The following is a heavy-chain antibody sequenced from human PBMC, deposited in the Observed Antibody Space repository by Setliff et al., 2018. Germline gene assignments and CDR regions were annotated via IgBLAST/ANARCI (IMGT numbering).Heavy chain of an antibody. J-gene: IGHJ4*02. CDR3: ARDRGSGSYFLRYFDY. CDR1: GFTFSDYY. V-gene: IGHV3-11*04. CDR2: ISRGSSTI. D-gene: IGHD1-26*01. Sequence: PGGSLRLSCAASGFTFSDYYMNWIRQAPGKGLEWLSYISRGSSTIYYADSVKGRFTISRDNAKNSLYLQMNSLRAEDTAVYYCARDRGSGSYFLRYFDYWGQGTLVTVSS.